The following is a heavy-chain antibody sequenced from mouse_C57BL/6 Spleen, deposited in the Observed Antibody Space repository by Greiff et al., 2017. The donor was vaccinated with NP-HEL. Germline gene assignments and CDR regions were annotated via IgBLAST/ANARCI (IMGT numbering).Heavy chain of an antibody. Sequence: EVQLQQSGPELVKPGASVKISCKASGYTFTDYYMNWVQQSHGKSLEWIGDINPNNGGTSYNQKFKGKATLTVDKSSSTAYMELRSLTSEDSAVYYCAGYGNYWGQGTTLTVSS. V-gene: IGHV1-26*01. D-gene: IGHD2-1*01. CDR1: GYTFTDYY. J-gene: IGHJ2*01. CDR3: AGYGNY. CDR2: INPNNGGT.